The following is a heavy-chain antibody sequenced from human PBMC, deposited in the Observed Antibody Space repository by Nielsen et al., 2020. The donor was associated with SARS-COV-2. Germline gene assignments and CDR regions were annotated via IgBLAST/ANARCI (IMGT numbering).Heavy chain of an antibody. D-gene: IGHD4-23*01. J-gene: IGHJ6*02. V-gene: IGHV1-18*01. Sequence: ASVKVSCKTSGYTFTTYGISWVRQAPGQGLEWMGWISTYNGNADYAQKFQGRVTMTRDTSTSTVYMELSSLRSEDTAVYYCASGILYGGNFYYYYGMDVWGQGTTVTVSS. CDR2: ISTYNGNA. CDR1: GYTFTTYG. CDR3: ASGILYGGNFYYYYGMDV.